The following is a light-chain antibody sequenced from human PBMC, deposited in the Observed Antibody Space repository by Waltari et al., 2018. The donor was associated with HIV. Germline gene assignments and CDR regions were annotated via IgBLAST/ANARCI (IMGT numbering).Light chain of an antibody. J-gene: IGLJ1*01. Sequence: QSALTQPASASGSPGQSITISCPGSSSDVGAYTYVPWYQQHPGKAPNLVIYDVSNRPSGVSNRFSGSKSGNTASLTISGLQTEDEADYYCNSYSTTYTPCVFGTGTRVTVL. CDR2: DVS. CDR3: NSYSTTYTPCV. V-gene: IGLV2-14*01. CDR1: SSDVGAYTY.